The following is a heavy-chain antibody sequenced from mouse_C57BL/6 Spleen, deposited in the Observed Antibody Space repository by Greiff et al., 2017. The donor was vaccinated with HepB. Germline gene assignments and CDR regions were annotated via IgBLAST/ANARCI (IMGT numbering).Heavy chain of an antibody. Sequence: EVHLVESGAGLVKPGGSLKLSCAASGFTFSSYAMSWVRQTPEKRLEWVAYISSGGDYIYYADTVKGRFTISRDNARNTLYLQMSSLKSEDTAMYYCTREDGDSSDCFAGFAGWGNGALVTVAT. J-gene: IGHJ3*01. V-gene: IGHV5-9-1*02. CDR3: TREDGDSSDCFAGFAG. CDR1: GFTFSSYA. D-gene: IGHD3-2*02. CDR2: ISSGGDYI.